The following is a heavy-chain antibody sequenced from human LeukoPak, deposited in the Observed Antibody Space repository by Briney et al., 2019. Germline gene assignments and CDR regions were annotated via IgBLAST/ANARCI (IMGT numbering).Heavy chain of an antibody. CDR2: ISFDGSNK. CDR1: GFTFSSYA. Sequence: GGSLRLSCAASGFTFSSYALHWVRQAPGKGLEGVAVISFDGSNKYYADSVKGRFTISRDNSNNTLFLQMINLRADDTAVYYCARDPLSARQTGYFDLWGRGTLVTVSS. CDR3: ARDPLSARQTGYFDL. D-gene: IGHD3-16*02. V-gene: IGHV3-30-3*01. J-gene: IGHJ2*01.